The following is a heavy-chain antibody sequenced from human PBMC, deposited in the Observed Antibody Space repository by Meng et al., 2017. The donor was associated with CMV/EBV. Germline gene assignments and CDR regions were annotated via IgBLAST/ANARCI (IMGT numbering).Heavy chain of an antibody. J-gene: IGHJ3*02. CDR3: ARESLKNIVVVPAASGAFDI. CDR1: GVSISSGDYY. Sequence: SETLSLTCTVSGVSISSGDYYWSWIRQPPGKGLECIVYIYYSGSTYYNPSLKSRVTISVDTSKNQFFLKLSSVTAADTAVYYCARESLKNIVVVPAASGAFDIWGQGTMVTVSS. V-gene: IGHV4-30-4*08. CDR2: IYYSGST. D-gene: IGHD2-2*01.